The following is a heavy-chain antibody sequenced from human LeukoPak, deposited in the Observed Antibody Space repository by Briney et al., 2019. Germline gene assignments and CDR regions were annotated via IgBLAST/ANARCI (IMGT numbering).Heavy chain of an antibody. D-gene: IGHD5-18*01. V-gene: IGHV3-23*01. Sequence: GGSLTPSCPASGFSLSNYSMSWARQAPGKGLEWVSAISGSGGSTYYADSVKGRFTISRDNSKNTLYLQMNSLRAEDTAVYYCTRGTIWLSFDYWGQGTLVTVSS. J-gene: IGHJ4*02. CDR1: GFSLSNYS. CDR3: TRGTIWLSFDY. CDR2: ISGSGGST.